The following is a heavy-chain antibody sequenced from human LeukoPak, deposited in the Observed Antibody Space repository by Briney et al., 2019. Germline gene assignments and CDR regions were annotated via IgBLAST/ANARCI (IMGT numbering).Heavy chain of an antibody. J-gene: IGHJ4*02. CDR2: IGTSNNYI. D-gene: IGHD3-10*01. CDR3: ARGRGLGELTVASFDS. Sequence: GGSLRLSCAASGFTFSSYPLNWVRQAPGKGLQWVSSIGTSNNYIYYTDSVKGRFTISRDNAKNSLYLQMNSLRAEDTAVYYCARGRGLGELTVASFDSWGQGILVTVSS. CDR1: GFTFSSYP. V-gene: IGHV3-21*01.